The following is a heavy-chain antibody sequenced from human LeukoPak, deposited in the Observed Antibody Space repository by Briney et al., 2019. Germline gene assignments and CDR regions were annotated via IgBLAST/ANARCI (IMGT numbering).Heavy chain of an antibody. CDR3: ARDAGGGDS. CDR1: GVSISSYY. Sequence: SETLCLTCTVSGVSISSYYWSWIRQPPGKGLEWMGYVFYGGTTNYNPSLKNRVTISVDTSNNQFSLTLSSVTAADTAVYYCARDAGGGDSWGQGTLVTVSS. CDR2: VFYGGTT. D-gene: IGHD2-21*01. J-gene: IGHJ5*02. V-gene: IGHV4-59*01.